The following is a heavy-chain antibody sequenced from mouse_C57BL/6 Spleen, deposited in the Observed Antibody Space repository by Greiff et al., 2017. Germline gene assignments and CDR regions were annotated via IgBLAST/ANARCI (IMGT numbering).Heavy chain of an antibody. D-gene: IGHD1-1*01. CDR1: GYTFTSHW. CDR2: LYPRSGST. V-gene: IGHV1-55*01. Sequence: QVQLQQPGAEPVKPVASVMMSCKASGYTFTSHWPTRVQQRPGQGPDWIGDLYPRSGSTNYNEKFNSKATPTVATSSSTAYMQLSSLTSEDSAVCYCARSWDYYGSRGYFDVRNTEPAV. J-gene: IGHJ1*03. CDR3: ARSWDYYGSRGYFDV.